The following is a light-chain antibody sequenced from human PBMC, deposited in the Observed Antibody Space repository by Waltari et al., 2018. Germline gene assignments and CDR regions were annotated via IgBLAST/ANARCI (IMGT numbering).Light chain of an antibody. J-gene: IGLJ3*02. CDR2: KDS. CDR3: QAWDSSTAV. CDR1: KFGDKY. Sequence: SYELTQPPSVSVSPGQTASITCSGDKFGDKYACWYQQRPGQSPVRGINKDSSRPSGIPERFAGSNSGNTATLTISGTQAMDEADYYCQAWDSSTAVFGGGTKLTVL. V-gene: IGLV3-1*01.